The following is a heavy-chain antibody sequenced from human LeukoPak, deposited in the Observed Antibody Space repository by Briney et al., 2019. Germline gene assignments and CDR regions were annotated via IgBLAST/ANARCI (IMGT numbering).Heavy chain of an antibody. J-gene: IGHJ4*02. D-gene: IGHD3-10*01. CDR2: INPNSGGT. CDR3: ARTEGFGSKYFDY. V-gene: IGHV1-2*02. Sequence: ASVKVSCKASGYTFTGYYMHWVRQAPGQGLEWMGWINPNSGGTNYAQKFQGRVTMTRDTSISTAYMELSRLRSDDTAVYYCARTEGFGSKYFDYWGQGTLVTVSS. CDR1: GYTFTGYY.